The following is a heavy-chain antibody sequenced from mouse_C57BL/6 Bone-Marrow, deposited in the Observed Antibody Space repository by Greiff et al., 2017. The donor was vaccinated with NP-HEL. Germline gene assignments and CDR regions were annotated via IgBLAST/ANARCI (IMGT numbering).Heavy chain of an antibody. CDR2: IYPGDGDT. CDR1: GYAFSSYW. J-gene: IGHJ2*01. V-gene: IGHV1-80*01. D-gene: IGHD2-4*01. Sequence: VQRVESGAELVKPGASVKISCKASGYAFSSYWMNWVKQRPGKGLEWIGQIYPGDGDTNYNGKFKGKATLTADKSSSTAYMQLSSLTSEDSAVYFCARWDYDYDVEYYFDYWGQGTTLTVSS. CDR3: ARWDYDYDVEYYFDY.